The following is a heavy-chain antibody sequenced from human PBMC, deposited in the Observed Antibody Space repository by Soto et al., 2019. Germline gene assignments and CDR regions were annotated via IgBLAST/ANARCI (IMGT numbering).Heavy chain of an antibody. V-gene: IGHV1-69*06. CDR1: GGTFSSYA. CDR3: ARCNSSPYYYYGMDV. Sequence: QVQLVQSGAEVKKPGSSVKVSCKASGGTFSSYAISWVRQAPGQGLEWMGGIIPIFGTANYAQKFQGRVTITVDKSTSTAYMELSGLRSEDTAVYYCARCNSSPYYYYGMDVWGQGTTVTASS. D-gene: IGHD6-13*01. J-gene: IGHJ6*02. CDR2: IIPIFGTA.